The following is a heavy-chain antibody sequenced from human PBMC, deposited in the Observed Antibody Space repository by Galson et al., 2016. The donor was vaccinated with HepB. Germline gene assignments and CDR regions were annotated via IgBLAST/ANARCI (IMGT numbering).Heavy chain of an antibody. V-gene: IGHV3-21*04. CDR3: AGRDYYDSSGYYY. D-gene: IGHD3-22*01. Sequence: SLRLSCAASGFAFRTYSMNWVRQAPGKGLEWVSSISSSSYIYYADSVKGRFTISVDTSKNQFSLKLSSVTAADTAVYYCAGRDYYDSSGYYYWGQGTLVTVSS. J-gene: IGHJ4*02. CDR1: GFAFRTYS. CDR2: ISSSSYI.